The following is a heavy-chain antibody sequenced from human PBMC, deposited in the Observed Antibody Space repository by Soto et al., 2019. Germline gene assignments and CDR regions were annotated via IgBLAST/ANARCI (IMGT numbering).Heavy chain of an antibody. CDR2: VNPSGGHT. CDR3: ARGGHVVVVTAALDY. V-gene: IGHV1-46*01. Sequence: ASVMVSCKASGDTFTDYYIHWVRQAPGQGLEWMGTVNPSGGHTTYAQHFLGRVTMTRDTSTSTLYMELTSLTSDDTAIYYCARGGHVVVVTAALDYWGQGTLVTVSS. CDR1: GDTFTDYY. D-gene: IGHD2-21*02. J-gene: IGHJ4*02.